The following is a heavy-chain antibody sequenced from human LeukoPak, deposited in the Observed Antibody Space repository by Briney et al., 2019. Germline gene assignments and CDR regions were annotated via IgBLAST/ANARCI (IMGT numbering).Heavy chain of an antibody. CDR2: IIPILGIA. CDR3: ARQEYDSSGYLR. CDR1: GYTFTGYY. D-gene: IGHD3-22*01. V-gene: IGHV1-69*02. Sequence: SVKVSCKASGYTFTGYYMHWVRQAPGQGLEWMGRIIPILGIANYAQKFQGRVTITADKSTSTAYMELSSLRSEDTAVYYCARQEYDSSGYLRWGQGTLVTVSS. J-gene: IGHJ4*02.